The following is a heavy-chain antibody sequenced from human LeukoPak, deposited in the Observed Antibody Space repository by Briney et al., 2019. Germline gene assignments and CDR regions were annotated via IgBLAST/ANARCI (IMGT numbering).Heavy chain of an antibody. CDR1: GFMFSGYS. CDR2: IRSSGTTK. D-gene: IGHD2-8*02. CDR3: ARGSCTGAFCYLSERHWFDP. J-gene: IGHJ5*02. V-gene: IGHV3-48*04. Sequence: GGSLRLSCAASGFMFSGYSMNWVRQAPGKGLEWVSYIRSSGTTKFYADSVKGRFTISRDNAKNSLYLQMNSLRAEDTAIYYCARGSCTGAFCYLSERHWFDPWGQGTLVTVSS.